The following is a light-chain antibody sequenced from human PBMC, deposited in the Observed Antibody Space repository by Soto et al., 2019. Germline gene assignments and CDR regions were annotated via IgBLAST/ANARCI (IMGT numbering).Light chain of an antibody. CDR1: QSISSY. Sequence: DIPMTQSPSSLSASVGDRVTITCRASQSISSYLNRYQQKPGKAPKLLIYAASSLQSVVPSRFSGSGSGTDFTLTISSLQPEDFATDYCQQSYSTPRTFGQGTKVEIK. CDR2: AAS. J-gene: IGKJ1*01. V-gene: IGKV1-39*01. CDR3: QQSYSTPRT.